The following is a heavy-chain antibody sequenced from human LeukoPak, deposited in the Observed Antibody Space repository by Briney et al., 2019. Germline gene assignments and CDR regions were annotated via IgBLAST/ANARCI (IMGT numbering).Heavy chain of an antibody. Sequence: PGGSLRLSCAASGFTFDDYAMHWVRQAPGKGLEWVSGISWNSGSIGYADSVKGRFTISRDNAKNSLYLQMNSLRAEDTALYYCARDPRAADSSGYYAGGDYWGQGALVTVSS. CDR1: GFTFDDYA. CDR3: ARDPRAADSSGYYAGGDY. D-gene: IGHD3-22*01. V-gene: IGHV3-9*01. CDR2: ISWNSGSI. J-gene: IGHJ4*02.